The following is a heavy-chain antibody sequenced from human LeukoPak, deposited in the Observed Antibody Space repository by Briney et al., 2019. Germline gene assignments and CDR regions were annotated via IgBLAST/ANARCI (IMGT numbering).Heavy chain of an antibody. J-gene: IGHJ4*02. Sequence: GGSLRLSCAASGFTFSSYAMHWVRQAPGKGLEWVAFISNDGSNKYYADSVKGRFTISRDNSKNTLYLQMNSLRAEDTAVYYCARMQEMATIPYFDYWGQGTLVAVSS. CDR3: ARMQEMATIPYFDY. V-gene: IGHV3-30*14. D-gene: IGHD5-12*01. CDR1: GFTFSSYA. CDR2: ISNDGSNK.